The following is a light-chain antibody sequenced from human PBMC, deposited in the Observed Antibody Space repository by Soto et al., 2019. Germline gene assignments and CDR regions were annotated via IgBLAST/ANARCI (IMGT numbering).Light chain of an antibody. V-gene: IGKV1-9*01. CDR2: HAS. CDR3: QQLNNYPLT. CDR1: QDISNY. Sequence: DIQMTQSPASLSASVGDRVTITCQASQDISNYLNWYQQKPGTAPKVLIYHASNLQSGVPSRFSGSGSGTEFTLTISSLQPEDFATYYCQQLNNYPLTFGGGTKVDIK. J-gene: IGKJ4*01.